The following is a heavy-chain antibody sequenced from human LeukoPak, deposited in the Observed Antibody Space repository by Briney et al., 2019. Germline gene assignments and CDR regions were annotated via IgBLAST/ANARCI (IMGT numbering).Heavy chain of an antibody. CDR2: INPNGVGT. V-gene: IGHV1-2*02. CDR3: ARRYSPTGPFDY. D-gene: IGHD1-14*01. Sequence: ASVTVCCKASGYSFTVYFIYWARQAPGQGLEWMGWINPNGVGTSCAQKFQGRVTMTRDTSISTAYMERSRLVSDDTAVYYCARRYSPTGPFDYWGQGTLVTVSS. CDR1: GYSFTVYF. J-gene: IGHJ4*02.